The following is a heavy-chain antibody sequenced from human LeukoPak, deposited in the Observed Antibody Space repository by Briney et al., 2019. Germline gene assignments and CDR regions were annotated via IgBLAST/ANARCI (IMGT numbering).Heavy chain of an antibody. CDR3: ARMEMDPAMVTNYFDY. CDR2: IHPSGGGT. V-gene: IGHV1-46*01. Sequence: ASVTVSFKASGYTFTSNYIHWVRQAPGQGLEWMGVIHPSGGGTNYAPKFQGRVTMTRDTSTTTVFMELSSLTSEDTAIYYCARMEMDPAMVTNYFDYWGQGTLVTVSS. J-gene: IGHJ4*02. CDR1: GYTFTSNY. D-gene: IGHD5-18*01.